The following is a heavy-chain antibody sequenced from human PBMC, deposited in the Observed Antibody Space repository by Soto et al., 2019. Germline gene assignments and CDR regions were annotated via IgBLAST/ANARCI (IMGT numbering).Heavy chain of an antibody. CDR3: ARFWHGDPRFDF. D-gene: IGHD4-17*01. Sequence: QVQLVQSGAEVKKPGASVKVSCKTSGYTFSGYEIHWVRQAPGQRLEWMGWINGGNGNTESSPKFQGRVTITRDTPATTAYMELSRLRSEDTAVYYCARFWHGDPRFDFWGQGTMVTVSS. CDR1: GYTFSGYE. J-gene: IGHJ3*01. V-gene: IGHV1-3*01. CDR2: INGGNGNT.